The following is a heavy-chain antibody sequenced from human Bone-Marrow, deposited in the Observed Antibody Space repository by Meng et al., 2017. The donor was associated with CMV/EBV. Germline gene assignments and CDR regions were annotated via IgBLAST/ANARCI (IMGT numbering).Heavy chain of an antibody. J-gene: IGHJ6*02. Sequence: SETLSLTCTVSGGSVSSGSYYWSWIRQPPGKGLEWIGYIYYSGSTNYNLSLKSRVTISVDTSKNQYSLKLSSVTAADTAVYYCARGGDDYGDSNEDYGMDVWGQGTTVTVSS. CDR2: IYYSGST. CDR1: GGSVSSGSYY. CDR3: ARGGDDYGDSNEDYGMDV. D-gene: IGHD4-17*01. V-gene: IGHV4-61*01.